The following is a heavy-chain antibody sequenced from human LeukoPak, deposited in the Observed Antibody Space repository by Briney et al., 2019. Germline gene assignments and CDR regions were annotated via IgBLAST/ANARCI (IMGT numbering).Heavy chain of an antibody. D-gene: IGHD4-11*01. V-gene: IGHV3-7*01. CDR1: GFTFSSYW. Sequence: GGSLRLSCAASGFTFSSYWMNWVRQAPGKGVEGGANIKQDGSEKCYVDSVKGRFTISRDNAKNSLYLQMNSLRAEDTAVYYCAKEGAYPIVTYDSWGQGTLVTVSS. CDR2: IKQDGSEK. CDR3: AKEGAYPIVTYDS. J-gene: IGHJ5*01.